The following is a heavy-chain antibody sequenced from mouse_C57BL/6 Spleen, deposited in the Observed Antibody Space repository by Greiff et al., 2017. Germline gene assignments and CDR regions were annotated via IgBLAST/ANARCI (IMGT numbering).Heavy chain of an antibody. CDR1: GYAFSSSW. CDR2: LYPGDGDT. CDR3: AIYGNPDFGD. J-gene: IGHJ2*01. D-gene: IGHD2-1*01. V-gene: IGHV1-82*01. Sequence: QVQLQQSGPELVKPGASVKISCKASGYAFSSSWMTWVKQRPGKGLEWIGRLYPGDGDTNYNGKFKGKATLTADKSSSTAYMQLSSLTSEDSAVYLCAIYGNPDFGDWGQGTTLTVSS.